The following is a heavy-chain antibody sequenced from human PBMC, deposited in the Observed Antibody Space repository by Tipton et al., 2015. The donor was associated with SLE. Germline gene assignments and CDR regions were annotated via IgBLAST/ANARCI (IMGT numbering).Heavy chain of an antibody. J-gene: IGHJ6*02. V-gene: IGHV3-30*04. Sequence: SLRLSCVASGFTFSTYAMHWVRQAPGKGLEWVAIISYDGINNYYADSVKGRFTISRDNSKNTLYLQMNSLRAEDTAVYYCARALGDYGYYYGMDVWDQGTTVTVSS. CDR3: ARALGDYGYYYGMDV. CDR1: GFTFSTYA. CDR2: ISYDGINN. D-gene: IGHD4-17*01.